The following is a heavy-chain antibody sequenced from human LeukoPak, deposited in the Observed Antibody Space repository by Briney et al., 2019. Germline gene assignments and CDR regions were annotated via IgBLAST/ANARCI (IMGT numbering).Heavy chain of an antibody. CDR3: ARDREVGFYFDY. D-gene: IGHD1-26*01. J-gene: IGHJ4*02. CDR2: VNHRGRT. CDR1: GGSFSGYY. Sequence: PSETLSLTCAVYGGSFSGYYWSWIREPPGEGLEWIGEVNHRGRTNYNPSLKSRVTISVDTSKNQFSLKLSSVTAADTAVYYCARDREVGFYFDYWGQGTLVTVSS. V-gene: IGHV4-34*01.